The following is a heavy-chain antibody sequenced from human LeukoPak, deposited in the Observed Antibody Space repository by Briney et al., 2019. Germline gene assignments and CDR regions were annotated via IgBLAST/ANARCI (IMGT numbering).Heavy chain of an antibody. CDR1: GFTFNNYA. Sequence: GGSLRLPCTASGFTFNNYAMSWVRQAPGKGLEWVSASSASGDSPYYADSVKGRFIISRDNSKNTLDLQMNSLRVEDTAVYYCAKGVYGSGSYREYFEQWGQGTLVTVSS. J-gene: IGHJ1*01. V-gene: IGHV3-23*01. CDR2: SSASGDSP. D-gene: IGHD3-10*01. CDR3: AKGVYGSGSYREYFEQ.